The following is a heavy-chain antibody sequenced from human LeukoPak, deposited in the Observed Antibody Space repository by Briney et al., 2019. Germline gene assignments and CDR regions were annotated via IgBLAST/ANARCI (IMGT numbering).Heavy chain of an antibody. V-gene: IGHV3-48*01. CDR2: IRSSSGTV. CDR1: GFTFSSYS. D-gene: IGHD6-25*01. J-gene: IGHJ3*02. CDR3: ARDDGYAFDI. Sequence: GGSLRLSCAASGFTFSSYSMNWVRQTPGKGLEWISYIRSSSGTVYYADSVKGRFTISTDNAKNSLYLQMNSLRAEDTALYYCARDDGYAFDIWGQGTMVTVSS.